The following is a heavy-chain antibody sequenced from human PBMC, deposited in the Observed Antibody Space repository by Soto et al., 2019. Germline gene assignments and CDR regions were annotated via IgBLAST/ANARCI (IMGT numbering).Heavy chain of an antibody. CDR3: TTDHLDSQISRP. CDR1: GFTFSNAW. Sequence: EVQLVESGGGLVKPGGSLRLSCAASGFTFSNAWMSWVRQAPGKGLEWVGRIKSKTDGGTTDYAAPVKGRFTISRNDSKNPLYLEMDSLKTEDPAVYYCTTDHLDSQISRPWGQGTLVTVSS. CDR2: IKSKTDGGTT. D-gene: IGHD2-2*03. J-gene: IGHJ5*02. V-gene: IGHV3-15*01.